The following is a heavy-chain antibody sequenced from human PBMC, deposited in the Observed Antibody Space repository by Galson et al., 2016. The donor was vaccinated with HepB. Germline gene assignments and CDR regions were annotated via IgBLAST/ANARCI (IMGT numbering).Heavy chain of an antibody. Sequence: KELVWVSRLNDNGGWTFYADSVKGRFTISRDNAKNTLYLQMNSLRAEDTGVYYCARTDFNDYVRGDYWGQGTLVTVSA. D-gene: IGHD3-10*02. J-gene: IGHJ4*02. CDR2: LNDNGGWT. CDR3: ARTDFNDYVRGDY. V-gene: IGHV3-74*01.